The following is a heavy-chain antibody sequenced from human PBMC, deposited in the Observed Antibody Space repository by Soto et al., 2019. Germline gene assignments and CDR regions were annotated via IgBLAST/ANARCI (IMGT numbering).Heavy chain of an antibody. Sequence: ETMSLSKTVAGGYISSYYWSWIRQPPGKGLEWIGYIYYSGSTNYNPSLKSRVTISVDTSKNQFSLKLSSVTAADTAVYYCARVNTGSMVKFDYWGQGTLVTVSS. CDR3: ARVNTGSMVKFDY. CDR1: GGYISSYY. V-gene: IGHV4-59*01. D-gene: IGHD5-18*01. CDR2: IYYSGST. J-gene: IGHJ4*02.